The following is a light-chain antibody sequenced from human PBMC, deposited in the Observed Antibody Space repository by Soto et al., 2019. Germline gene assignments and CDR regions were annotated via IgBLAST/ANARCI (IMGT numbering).Light chain of an antibody. CDR3: QQSYSTPRT. V-gene: IGKV1-39*01. CDR1: QSISTY. J-gene: IGKJ1*01. Sequence: GDRVTITCRASQSISTYLNWYQLKPGKAPKLLIHDASSLQSGVPSRFSGSGSGTHFTLTISSLQPEDFATYYCQQSYSTPRTFGQGTKVEIK. CDR2: DAS.